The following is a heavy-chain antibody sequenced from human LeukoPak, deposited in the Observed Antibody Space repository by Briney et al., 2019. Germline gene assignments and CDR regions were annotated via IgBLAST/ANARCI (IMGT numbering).Heavy chain of an antibody. J-gene: IGHJ4*02. CDR2: INTDGSST. V-gene: IGHV3-74*01. Sequence: GGSLRLSCAASGFTFSSYWMHWVRQVPGKGLVWVSRINTDGSSTIYADSVKGRFTISRDTSKNTLYLQMNSLRAEDTAVYYCAKDFRGYSSSTSFDYWGQGTLVTVSS. CDR1: GFTFSSYW. CDR3: AKDFRGYSSSTSFDY. D-gene: IGHD6-13*01.